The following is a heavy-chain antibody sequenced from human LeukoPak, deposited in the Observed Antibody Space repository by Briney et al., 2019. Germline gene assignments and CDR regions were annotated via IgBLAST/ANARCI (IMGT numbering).Heavy chain of an antibody. Sequence: GSSVKVSCKASGGTFSSYAISWVRHAPGQGLEWMGRIIPILGIANYAQKFQGSVTITADKSTSTAYMELSSLRSEDTAVYYCARDIVVRVATIIRNWFDPWGQGTLVTVSS. V-gene: IGHV1-69*04. CDR3: ARDIVVRVATIIRNWFDP. J-gene: IGHJ5*02. CDR2: IIPILGIA. D-gene: IGHD5-12*01. CDR1: GGTFSSYA.